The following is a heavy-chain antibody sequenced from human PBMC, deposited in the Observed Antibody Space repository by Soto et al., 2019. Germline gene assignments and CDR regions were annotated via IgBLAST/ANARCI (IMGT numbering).Heavy chain of an antibody. CDR1: GGSITSFY. CDR2: VLSSESA. V-gene: IGHV4-4*08. J-gene: IGHJ5*01. CDR3: GRVVEGATRHTDFDS. Sequence: QVQLQESGPRLVKPSETLTITCAVSGGSITSFYYTWIRQPPGKGLEWIGSVLSSESAYYNPSLKSRVTISVDTSKNQLSLRVNSVTAADTAVYYCGRVVEGATRHTDFDSWGQGTLVTVSS.